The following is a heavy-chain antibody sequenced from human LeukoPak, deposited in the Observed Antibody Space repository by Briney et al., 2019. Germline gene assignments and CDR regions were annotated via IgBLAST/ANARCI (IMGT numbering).Heavy chain of an antibody. CDR3: ARDLSPFGKNLVATPRVFDY. V-gene: IGHV4-4*07. Sequence: SETLSLTCTVSGGSISSSYWSWIRQPAGKGLEWIGRIYTSGSTNYNPSLKSRVTMSVDTSKNQFSLKLSSVTAADTAVYYCARDLSPFGKNLVATPRVFDYWGQGTLVTVSS. D-gene: IGHD5-12*01. CDR2: IYTSGST. J-gene: IGHJ4*02. CDR1: GGSISSSY.